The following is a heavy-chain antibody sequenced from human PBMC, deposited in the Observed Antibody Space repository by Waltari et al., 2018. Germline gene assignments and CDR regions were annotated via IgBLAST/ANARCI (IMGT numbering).Heavy chain of an antibody. D-gene: IGHD2-15*01. V-gene: IGHV3-30*01. CDR2: ISYDGGNE. CDR3: GREDYGSGADAFDI. CDR1: GFTFLSSF. J-gene: IGHJ3*02. Sequence: QVQLVESGGGVVQPGGSLRLSCAASGFTFLSSFMHWVRQAPGKGLEWVAAISYDGGNEFYADSVKGRFTVSRDSSKNTLYLQMNSLRAEDTAVYYCGREDYGSGADAFDIWGQGTTVTVSS.